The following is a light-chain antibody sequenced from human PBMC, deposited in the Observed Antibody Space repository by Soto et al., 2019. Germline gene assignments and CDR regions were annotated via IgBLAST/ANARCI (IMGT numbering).Light chain of an antibody. CDR2: EDN. CDR1: SSDIGSYYS. Sequence: QSALTQPPSASGSPGQSVTISCTGSSSDIGSYYSVSWYQQHPGKAPKLIIYEDNKRPSGVPYRFSASKSGNTASLTVSGLQAEDEADYYCSSYGGNDGGVFGGGTKLTVL. CDR3: SSYGGNDGGV. V-gene: IGLV2-8*01. J-gene: IGLJ3*02.